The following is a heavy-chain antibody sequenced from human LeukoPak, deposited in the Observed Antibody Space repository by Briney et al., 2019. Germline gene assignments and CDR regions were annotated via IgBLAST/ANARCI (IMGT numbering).Heavy chain of an antibody. Sequence: PSDTLSLTRTVSGVSIRSYHWRWLRPSPGKGLVWIRYIYCTGSSNYNPSLKSRVTISIYTSKNQFSLKLSSVTAADTAVYYCATHVVLTASFGYWGQGTLVTVSS. CDR1: GVSIRSYH. CDR2: IYCTGSS. J-gene: IGHJ4*02. D-gene: IGHD2-21*02. V-gene: IGHV4-59*08. CDR3: ATHVVLTASFGY.